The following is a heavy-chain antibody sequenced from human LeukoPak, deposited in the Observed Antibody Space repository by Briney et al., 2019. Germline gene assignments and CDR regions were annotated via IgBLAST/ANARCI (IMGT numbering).Heavy chain of an antibody. V-gene: IGHV4-39*07. CDR1: GGSISSSSYY. CDR3: ARGLQGYFDY. D-gene: IGHD3-16*01. J-gene: IGHJ4*02. Sequence: SETLSLTCTVSGGSISSSSYYWGWIRQPPGKELEWIGSIYYSGSTYYNPSLKSRVTISVDTSKNQFSLTLSSVTAADTAVYYCARGLQGYFDYWGQGTLVTVSS. CDR2: IYYSGST.